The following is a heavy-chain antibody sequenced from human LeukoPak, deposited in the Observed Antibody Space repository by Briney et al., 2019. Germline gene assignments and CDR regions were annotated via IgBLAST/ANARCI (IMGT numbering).Heavy chain of an antibody. J-gene: IGHJ4*02. CDR3: ARRYGSGSSGTFDY. CDR2: IHFSGST. V-gene: IGHV4-59*01. Sequence: SETLSLTCTVSGGSISGYYWSWIRQPPGKGLEWIGYIHFSGSTNYNPSLKSRVTVSDDKSKNQFSLKLSSVTAADTAVYYCARRYGSGSSGTFDYWGQGTLVTVSS. CDR1: GGSISGYY. D-gene: IGHD3-10*01.